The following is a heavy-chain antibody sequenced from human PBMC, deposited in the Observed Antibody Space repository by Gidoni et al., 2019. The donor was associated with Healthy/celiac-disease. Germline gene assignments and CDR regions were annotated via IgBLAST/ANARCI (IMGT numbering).Heavy chain of an antibody. V-gene: IGHV3-66*01. D-gene: IGHD5-18*01. CDR2: IYSGGST. CDR1: GFTVSSNY. J-gene: IGHJ4*02. CDR3: ARGGQAWIQLGFHFDY. Sequence: EVQLVESGGGLVQPGGSLRLSCAASGFTVSSNYMSWVRQAPGKGLEWVSVIYSGGSTYYADSVKGRFTISRDNSKNTLYLQMNSLRAEDTAVYYCARGGQAWIQLGFHFDYWGQGTLVTVSS.